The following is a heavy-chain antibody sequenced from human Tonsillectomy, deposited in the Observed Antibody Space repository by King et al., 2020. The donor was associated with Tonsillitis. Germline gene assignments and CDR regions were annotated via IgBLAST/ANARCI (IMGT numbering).Heavy chain of an antibody. CDR3: ARVPGNPYYFDY. V-gene: IGHV4-59*01. CDR1: GGSISSYY. CDR2: IYYSGST. Sequence: VQLQESGPGLVKPSETLSLTCTVSGGSISSYYWSWIRQPPGKGLEWSGYIYYSGSTNYNPSLKSRVTISVDTSKNQFSLKLSSVTAADTAVYYCARVPGNPYYFDYWGQGPLVTVSS. J-gene: IGHJ4*02. D-gene: IGHD4-23*01.